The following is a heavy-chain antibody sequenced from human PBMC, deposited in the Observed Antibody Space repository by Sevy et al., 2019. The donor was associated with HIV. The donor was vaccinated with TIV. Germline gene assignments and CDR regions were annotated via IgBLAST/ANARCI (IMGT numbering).Heavy chain of an antibody. J-gene: IGHJ4*02. CDR3: ARGGPWNTSCYYCCYFDS. Sequence: GGSLRLSCAASGFTFNTYAMHWVRQAPGKGLEWVAIISYDGSNIYYAESVKGRFTISRDNSKNTLYLQMNSLRVEDTAVYYCARGGPWNTSCYYCCYFDSWGQGSLVTVSS. D-gene: IGHD3-22*01. V-gene: IGHV3-30*04. CDR2: ISYDGSNI. CDR1: GFTFNTYA.